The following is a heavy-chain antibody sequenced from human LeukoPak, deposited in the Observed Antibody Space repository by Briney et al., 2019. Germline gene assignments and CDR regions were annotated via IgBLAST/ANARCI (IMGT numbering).Heavy chain of an antibody. Sequence: PSETLSLTCTVSGGSISSSYYYWGWIRQPPGKGLEWIGSIYYSGSTYYSPSLKSRVTISVDTSKNQFSLKLSSVTAADTAVYYCARTVYSSSWHDNWYFDLWGRGTLVTVSS. CDR1: GGSISSSYYY. V-gene: IGHV4-39*01. CDR3: ARTVYSSSWHDNWYFDL. CDR2: IYYSGST. D-gene: IGHD6-13*01. J-gene: IGHJ2*01.